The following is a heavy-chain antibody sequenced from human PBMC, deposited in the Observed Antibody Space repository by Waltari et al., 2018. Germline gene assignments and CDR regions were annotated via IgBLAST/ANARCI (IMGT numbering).Heavy chain of an antibody. Sequence: EVQLLESGGGLVQPGGSLRLSCAASGFTFSTYAMTWVRQAPGKGLEWVSAMSGRGDTIYYADSVKGRFTISRDNSKNTLYLQMNSLRAEDTAVYHCARLTTSVGLFWGQGTLVTVSS. CDR2: MSGRGDTI. J-gene: IGHJ4*02. CDR1: GFTFSTYA. CDR3: ARLTTSVGLF. V-gene: IGHV3-23*01. D-gene: IGHD4-17*01.